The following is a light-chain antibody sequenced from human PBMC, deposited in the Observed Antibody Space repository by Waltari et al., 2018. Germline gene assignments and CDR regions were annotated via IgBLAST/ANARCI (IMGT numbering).Light chain of an antibody. V-gene: IGKV3-20*01. J-gene: IGKJ3*01. Sequence: EIVLTQSPAILSLSAGERATLSCRASQTVGSNLLAWYQHKPGQAPRLLIYGASNRPTGIPDSFSGSGSGTDFTLTINRLEPEDFAVYYCQQYGDSPRFTFGPGTKLDI. CDR3: QQYGDSPRFT. CDR1: QTVGSNL. CDR2: GAS.